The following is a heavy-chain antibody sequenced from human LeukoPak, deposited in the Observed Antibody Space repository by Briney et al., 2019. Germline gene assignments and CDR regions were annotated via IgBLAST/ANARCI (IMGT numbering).Heavy chain of an antibody. D-gene: IGHD2-2*01. CDR2: IIPIFGTA. J-gene: IGHJ6*04. CDR3: ARGYCSSTICATYYGMAV. CDR1: GGTFTSYA. Sequence: SVKVSCKASGGTFTSYAISWVRQAPGQGLEWMGGIIPIFGTADYAQKFQGRVTITADEATSPAYMELRSLRSEDTAVYYWARGYCSSTICATYYGMAVWGKGTTVTVSS. V-gene: IGHV1-69*01.